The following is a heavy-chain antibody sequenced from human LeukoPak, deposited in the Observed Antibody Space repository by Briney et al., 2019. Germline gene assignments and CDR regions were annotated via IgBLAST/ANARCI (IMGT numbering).Heavy chain of an antibody. J-gene: IGHJ6*03. V-gene: IGHV4-4*07. CDR3: ARDSSNWNDPYYYYYMDV. CDR1: GGSISSYY. CDR2: IYTSGST. D-gene: IGHD1-1*01. Sequence: PSETLSLTCTVSGGSISSYYWSWIRQPAGKGLEWIGRIYTSGSTNYNPSLKSRVTMSVDTSKNQFSLKLSSVTAADTAAYYCARDSSNWNDPYYYYYMDVWGKGTTVTISS.